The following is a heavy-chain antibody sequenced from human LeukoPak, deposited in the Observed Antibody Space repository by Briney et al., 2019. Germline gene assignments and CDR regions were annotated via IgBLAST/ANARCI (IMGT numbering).Heavy chain of an antibody. D-gene: IGHD3-22*01. Sequence: PGGSLRLSCAASGFTFSSYSMTWVRQAPGKGLEWASSISSSSSYIYYADSVKGRFTISRDNAKNSLYLQMNSLRAEDTAVYYCARDSVPYYTDSGGFVSVYFDYWGQGALVTVSS. CDR2: ISSSSSYI. J-gene: IGHJ4*02. CDR3: ARDSVPYYTDSGGFVSVYFDY. V-gene: IGHV3-21*01. CDR1: GFTFSSYS.